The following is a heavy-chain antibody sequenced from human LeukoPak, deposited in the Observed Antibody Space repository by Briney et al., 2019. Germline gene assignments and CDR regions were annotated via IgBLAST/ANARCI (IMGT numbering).Heavy chain of an antibody. CDR3: ARREPQGCSGTSCFAGPVGH. D-gene: IGHD2-2*01. V-gene: IGHV1-24*01. CDR2: FDPEDGET. Sequence: ASVKVSCKVSGYTLTELSMHWVRQAPGKGLEWMGGFDPEDGETIYAQKFQGRVTMTEDTSTDTAYMELSSLRSEDTAVYYCARREPQGCSGTSCFAGPVGHWGQGTLVTVSS. CDR1: GYTLTELS. J-gene: IGHJ4*02.